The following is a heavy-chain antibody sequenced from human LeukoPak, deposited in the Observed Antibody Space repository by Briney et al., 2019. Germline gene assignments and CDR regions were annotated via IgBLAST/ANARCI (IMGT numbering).Heavy chain of an antibody. CDR2: VSDSGSDT. J-gene: IGHJ4*02. CDR1: GFTFSNHG. V-gene: IGHV3-23*01. CDR3: ARRVPYSSSSVYVDN. Sequence: PGGSLRLSCAASGFTFSNHGMSWVRQASGKGLEWVSAVSDSGSDTYYADSVKGRFTVSRDNSKNTLYLQMNSLRAEDTAVYYCARRVPYSSSSVYVDNWGQGTLVTVSS. D-gene: IGHD6-6*01.